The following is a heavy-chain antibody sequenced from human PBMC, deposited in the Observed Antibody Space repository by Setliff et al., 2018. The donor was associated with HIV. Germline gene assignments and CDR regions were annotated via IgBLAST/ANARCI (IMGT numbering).Heavy chain of an antibody. D-gene: IGHD3-22*01. Sequence: SQTLSLTCTIFGGSTGTYYWTWIRQTPGKGLQWIGYISYSGTTDYNPSLKSRVTISLDKSENQLSLRLTSVTAADTAVYYCARAIDYSDVVYFYYMDVWGKGITVTVSS. CDR3: ARAIDYSDVVYFYYMDV. J-gene: IGHJ6*03. V-gene: IGHV4-59*01. CDR2: ISYSGTT. CDR1: GGSTGTYY.